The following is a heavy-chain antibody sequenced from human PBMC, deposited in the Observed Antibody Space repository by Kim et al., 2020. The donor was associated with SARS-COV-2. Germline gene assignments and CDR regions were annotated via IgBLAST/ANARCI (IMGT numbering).Heavy chain of an antibody. V-gene: IGHV3-53*04. CDR2: IYSGGST. CDR1: GFTVSSNY. D-gene: IGHD3-10*01. CDR3: ARDYPLVRGVPNDHNYYYYGMDV. J-gene: IGHJ6*02. Sequence: GGSLRLSCAASGFTVSSNYMSWVRQAPGKGLEWVSVIYSGGSTYYADSVKGRFTISRHNSKNTLYLQMNSLRAEDTAVYYCARDYPLVRGVPNDHNYYYYGMDVWGQGTTVTVSS.